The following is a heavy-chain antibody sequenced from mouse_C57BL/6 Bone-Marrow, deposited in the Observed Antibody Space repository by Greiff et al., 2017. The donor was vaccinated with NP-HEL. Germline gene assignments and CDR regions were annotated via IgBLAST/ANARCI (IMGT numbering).Heavy chain of an antibody. V-gene: IGHV1-55*01. Sequence: QVQLQQPGAELVKPGASVKMSCKASGYTFTSYWITWLKQRPGQGLEWIGDIYPGSGSTNYNEKFKSKATLTVDTSSSTAYMQLSSLTSEDSAVYYCARRGLWYAWFAYWGQGTLVTVSA. CDR3: ARRGLWYAWFAY. D-gene: IGHD2-1*01. CDR1: GYTFTSYW. J-gene: IGHJ3*01. CDR2: IYPGSGST.